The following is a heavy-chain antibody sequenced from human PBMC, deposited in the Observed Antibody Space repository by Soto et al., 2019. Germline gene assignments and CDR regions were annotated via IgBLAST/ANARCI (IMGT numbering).Heavy chain of an antibody. Sequence: ASVKVSCKASGYTFTGYYMHWVRQAPGQGLEWMGWINPNSGGPNYAQKFQGWVTMTRDTSISTAYMELSRLRSDDTAVYYCALSITMVREITNYYGMDVWGQGTTVTVSS. D-gene: IGHD3-10*01. CDR1: GYTFTGYY. J-gene: IGHJ6*02. CDR2: INPNSGGP. CDR3: ALSITMVREITNYYGMDV. V-gene: IGHV1-2*04.